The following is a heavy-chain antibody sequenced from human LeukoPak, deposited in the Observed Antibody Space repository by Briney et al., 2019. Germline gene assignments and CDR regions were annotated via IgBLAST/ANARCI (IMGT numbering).Heavy chain of an antibody. CDR3: ARGGDGYNYGGYFDY. CDR1: GGSFSGYY. CDR2: INHSGST. J-gene: IGHJ4*02. Sequence: PSETLSLTCAVYGGSFSGYYWSWIRQPPGKGLEGIGEINHSGSTNYNPSLKSRVTISVDTSKNQFSLKLSSVTAADTAVYYCARGGDGYNYGGYFDYWGQGTLVTVSS. D-gene: IGHD5-24*01. V-gene: IGHV4-34*01.